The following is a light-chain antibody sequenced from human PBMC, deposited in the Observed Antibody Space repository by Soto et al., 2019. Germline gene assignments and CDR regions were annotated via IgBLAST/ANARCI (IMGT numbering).Light chain of an antibody. Sequence: QAVVTQEPSLTVSPGGTVTLTCGSSTGAVTSGHHPYWLQQKPGQAPRTLIYHTTNTLSWTPARFSGSLLGGKAALTLSGALPEDEALYYCLLTYSGPWVFGGGTKLTVL. CDR2: HTT. V-gene: IGLV7-46*01. CDR3: LLTYSGPWV. J-gene: IGLJ3*02. CDR1: TGAVTSGHH.